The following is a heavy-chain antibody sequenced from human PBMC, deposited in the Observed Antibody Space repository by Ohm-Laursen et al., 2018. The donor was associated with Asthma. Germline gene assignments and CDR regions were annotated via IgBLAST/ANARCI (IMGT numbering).Heavy chain of an antibody. Sequence: ASVKVSCKASGYTFTSYPINWVRQAPGQGLEWLGRIKTNTGKPTYGQGFTGRFVFSLDTSVSTAYLQISSLKAEDTAVYYCTREVVGATTGGFRFDPWGQGTLVTVSS. CDR2: IKTNTGKP. CDR1: GYTFTSYP. V-gene: IGHV7-4-1*02. CDR3: TREVVGATTGGFRFDP. D-gene: IGHD1-26*01. J-gene: IGHJ5*02.